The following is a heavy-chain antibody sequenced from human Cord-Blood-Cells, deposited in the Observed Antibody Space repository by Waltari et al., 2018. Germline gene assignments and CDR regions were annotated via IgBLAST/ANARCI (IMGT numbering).Heavy chain of an antibody. V-gene: IGHV3-20*01. D-gene: IGHD3-10*01. CDR3: ARGGYYGSGSYDY. J-gene: IGHJ4*02. CDR2: INWNGGST. CDR1: GFTFADYG. Sequence: EVQLVESGEGVVRPGGSLSLSSAASGFTFADYGMTWFRQAPGKGLGWVSDINWNGGSTGYADSVKGRFTISRDNAKNSLYLQMNSLRAEDTALYHCARGGYYGSGSYDYWGQGTLVTVSS.